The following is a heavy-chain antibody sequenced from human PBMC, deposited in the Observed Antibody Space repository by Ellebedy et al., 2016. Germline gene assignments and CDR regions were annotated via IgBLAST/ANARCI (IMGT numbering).Heavy chain of an antibody. CDR2: ISYDGSNK. CDR3: ARGREWLLPCGY. CDR1: GFTFSSYA. V-gene: IGHV3-30-3*01. Sequence: GGSLRLSCAASGFTFSSYAMHWVRQAPGKGLEWVAVISYDGSNKYYADSVKGRFTISRDNSKNTLDLQMNSLRAEDTAVYYCARGREWLLPCGYWGQGTLVTVSS. J-gene: IGHJ4*02. D-gene: IGHD3-3*01.